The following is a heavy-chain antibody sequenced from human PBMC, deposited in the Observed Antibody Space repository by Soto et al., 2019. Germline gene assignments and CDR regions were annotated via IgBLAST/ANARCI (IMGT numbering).Heavy chain of an antibody. D-gene: IGHD4-4*01. CDR2: IDGDGTST. CDR1: GFTFSGYW. J-gene: IGHJ5*02. Sequence: GSLRLSCAASGFTFSGYWRYWVRQSPGKGLVWVSRIDGDGTSTGYADSVKGRFTISRDNAKNTLYLQMNSLRAEDTAVYYCARDPRNLGLDPWGLGTLVTVSS. V-gene: IGHV3-74*01. CDR3: ARDPRNLGLDP.